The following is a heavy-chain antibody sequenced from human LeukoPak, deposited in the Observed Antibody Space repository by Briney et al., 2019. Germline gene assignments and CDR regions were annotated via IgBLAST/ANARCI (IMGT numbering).Heavy chain of an antibody. D-gene: IGHD3-22*01. Sequence: GSLRLSCAASGFIVSNNYMSWVRQAPGKGLEWVSVIYSGGSTSYADSVKGRFTISRDNSKNTVYLQLNSLRAEDTAVYYCARDPKYYDTSGYYLGYWGQGTRVTVPS. CDR2: IYSGGST. CDR3: ARDPKYYDTSGYYLGY. CDR1: GFIVSNNY. V-gene: IGHV3-53*01. J-gene: IGHJ4*02.